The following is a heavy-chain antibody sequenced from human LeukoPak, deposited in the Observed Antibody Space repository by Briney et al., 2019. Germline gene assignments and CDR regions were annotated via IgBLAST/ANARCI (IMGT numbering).Heavy chain of an antibody. CDR1: GFTFSSYA. CDR3: AKDQKSNYYDSSGTGGY. V-gene: IGHV3-23*01. CDR2: ISGSGGST. J-gene: IGHJ4*02. D-gene: IGHD3-22*01. Sequence: GGSLRLSCAASGFTFSSYAMSWVRQAPGKGLEWVSAISGSGGSTYYADSVKGRFTISRDNSKNTLYLQMNSLRAEDTAVYYCAKDQKSNYYDSSGTGGYWGQGTLVTVSS.